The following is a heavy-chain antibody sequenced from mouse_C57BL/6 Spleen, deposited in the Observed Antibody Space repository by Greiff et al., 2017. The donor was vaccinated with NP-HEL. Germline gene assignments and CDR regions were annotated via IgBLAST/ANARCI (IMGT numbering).Heavy chain of an antibody. V-gene: IGHV7-3*01. CDR2: IRNKANGYTT. D-gene: IGHD1-1*01. CDR1: GFTFTDYY. J-gene: IGHJ4*01. Sequence: EVQLQESGGGLVQPGGSLSLSCAASGFTFTDYYMSWVRQPPGKALEWLGFIRNKANGYTTEYSASVKGRFTISRDNSQSILYLQMNALRAEDSATYYCARSPYYGSSYAMDYWGQGTSVTVSS. CDR3: ARSPYYGSSYAMDY.